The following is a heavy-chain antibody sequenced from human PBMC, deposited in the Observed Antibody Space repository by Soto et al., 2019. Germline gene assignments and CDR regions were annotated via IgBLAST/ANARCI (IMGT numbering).Heavy chain of an antibody. Sequence: QVQLVESGGGVVQPGRSLRLSCAASGFTFSSYGMHWGRQAPGKGLEWVAVIWYDGSNKYYADSVKGRFTISRDNSKNTLYLQMNSLGAEDTVVYYWARDNRLIAVAGTEDLDIWGQGTMVTVSS. J-gene: IGHJ3*02. CDR1: GFTFSSYG. CDR3: ARDNRLIAVAGTEDLDI. CDR2: IWYDGSNK. D-gene: IGHD6-19*01. V-gene: IGHV3-33*01.